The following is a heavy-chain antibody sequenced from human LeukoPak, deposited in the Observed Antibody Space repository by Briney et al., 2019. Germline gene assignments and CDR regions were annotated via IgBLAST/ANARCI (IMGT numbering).Heavy chain of an antibody. CDR2: IYYSGST. V-gene: IGHV4-31*03. D-gene: IGHD2-15*01. Sequence: SETLSLTCTVSGGSISSGGYYWSWIRQHPGKGLEWIGYIYYSGSTYYNPSLKSRVTISVDTSKNQFSLKLSSVTAADTAVYYCAREVYCSGGNCYSNAFDIWGQGTMVTVSS. CDR3: AREVYCSGGNCYSNAFDI. J-gene: IGHJ3*02. CDR1: GGSISSGGYY.